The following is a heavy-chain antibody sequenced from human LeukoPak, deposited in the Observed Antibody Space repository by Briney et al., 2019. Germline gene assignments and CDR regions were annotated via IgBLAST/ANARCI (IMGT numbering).Heavy chain of an antibody. CDR2: INHSGST. D-gene: IGHD5-18*01. CDR1: GGSFSGYY. CDR3: ARSVDTAMDDAFYI. J-gene: IGHJ3*02. V-gene: IGHV4-34*01. Sequence: ASETLSLTCAVYGGSFSGYYWSWIRQPPGKGLEWIGEINHSGSTNYNPSLKSRVTISVDTSKNQFSLKLSSVTAADTAVYYCARSVDTAMDDAFYIWGQGTMVTVSS.